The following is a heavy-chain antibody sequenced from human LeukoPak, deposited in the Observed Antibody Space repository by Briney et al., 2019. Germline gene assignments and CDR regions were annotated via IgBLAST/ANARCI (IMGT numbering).Heavy chain of an antibody. D-gene: IGHD3-22*01. J-gene: IGHJ1*01. Sequence: SETLSLTCTVSGGSISSYYWSWIRQPPGKGLEWIGYIYYSGSTNYNPSLKSRVTISVDTSKNQFSLKLSSVTAADMAVYYCAGERDSSGYPDGYFQHWGQGTLVTVSS. CDR3: AGERDSSGYPDGYFQH. CDR1: GGSISSYY. V-gene: IGHV4-59*01. CDR2: IYYSGST.